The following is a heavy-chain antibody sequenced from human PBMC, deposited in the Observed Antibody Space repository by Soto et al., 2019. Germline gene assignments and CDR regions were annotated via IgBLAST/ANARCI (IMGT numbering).Heavy chain of an antibody. CDR1: GFIVSTNF. D-gene: IGHD2-8*01. CDR2: IYRDEST. V-gene: IGHV3-53*01. Sequence: EVQVVESGGGLIQPGGSLRLSCVASGFIVSTNFMSWVSQAPGKGLEWVSVIYRDESTYYADSVKGRFTISRNNSKNTVYRKMESLRADYTAVYYCAREATGSSGLICGMDVWGQGTTVTVSS. J-gene: IGHJ6*01. CDR3: AREATGSSGLICGMDV.